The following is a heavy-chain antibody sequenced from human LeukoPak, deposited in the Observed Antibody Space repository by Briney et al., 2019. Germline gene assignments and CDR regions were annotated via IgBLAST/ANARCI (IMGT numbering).Heavy chain of an antibody. V-gene: IGHV1-69*04. J-gene: IGHJ6*02. CDR3: ARDLVVPAFVYCYGMDV. CDR1: GGTFSSYD. D-gene: IGHD2-2*01. Sequence: ASVTVSCTASGGTFSSYDISWVRQAPGQGLEWMGRINPILGIANYAQKFQGRVTITADNSTSTAYMELSSVRAEDTAVYYCARDLVVPAFVYCYGMDVWGQETTVTVSS. CDR2: INPILGIA.